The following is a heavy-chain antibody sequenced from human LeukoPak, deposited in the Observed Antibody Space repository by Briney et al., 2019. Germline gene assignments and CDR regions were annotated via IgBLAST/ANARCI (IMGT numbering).Heavy chain of an antibody. V-gene: IGHV3-21*01. CDR3: ARAGDILLVSYFHYYGMDV. CDR1: GFNFNTYS. Sequence: GGSLRLSCAVSGFNFNTYSMNWVRQAPGKGPEWVSSISSTSNYIYYAESVKGRFAVSRDNAKNSLYLQMNSLRADDTAVYYCARAGDILLVSYFHYYGMDVWGQGTTVIVSS. J-gene: IGHJ6*02. CDR2: ISSTSNYI. D-gene: IGHD7-27*01.